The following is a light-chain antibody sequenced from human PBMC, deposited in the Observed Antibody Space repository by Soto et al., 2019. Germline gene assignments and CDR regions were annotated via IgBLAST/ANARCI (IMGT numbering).Light chain of an antibody. CDR1: HGISNY. CDR3: QKYNSAPRT. CDR2: AAS. Sequence: DIQMTQSPSSLSASVGARVTITCRASHGISNYLAWYQQKPGKVPKLLIYAASTLQSGVPSRFSGSGSGTDFTLTISSLQPEDVATYYCQKYNSAPRTFGGGTKVEIK. V-gene: IGKV1-27*01. J-gene: IGKJ4*01.